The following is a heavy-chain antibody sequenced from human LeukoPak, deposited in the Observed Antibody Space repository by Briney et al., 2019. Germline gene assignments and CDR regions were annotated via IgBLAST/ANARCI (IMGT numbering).Heavy chain of an antibody. CDR1: GASISGYY. D-gene: IGHD4-17*01. CDR2: MYYSGST. V-gene: IGHV4-59*12. J-gene: IGHJ6*03. Sequence: SETLSLTCTVSGASISGYYWNWIRQPPGKGLEWIGYMYYSGSTNYNPSFKSRVTMSGDTSKNELSLKLSSVTAADTAVYYCARVRVTTYYYYYYMDVWGKGTTVTVSS. CDR3: ARVRVTTYYYYYYMDV.